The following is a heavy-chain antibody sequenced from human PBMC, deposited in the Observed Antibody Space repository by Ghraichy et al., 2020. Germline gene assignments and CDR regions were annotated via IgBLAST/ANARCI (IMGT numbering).Heavy chain of an antibody. Sequence: ASVKVSCKASGYTFTGYYMHWVRQAPGQGLEWMGWINPNSGGTNYAQKFQGRVTMTRDTSISTAYMELSRLRSDDTAVYYCARWANLHNYYGSGSYEFWFDPWGQGTLVTVSS. CDR1: GYTFTGYY. J-gene: IGHJ5*02. CDR2: INPNSGGT. CDR3: ARWANLHNYYGSGSYEFWFDP. V-gene: IGHV1-2*02. D-gene: IGHD3-10*01.